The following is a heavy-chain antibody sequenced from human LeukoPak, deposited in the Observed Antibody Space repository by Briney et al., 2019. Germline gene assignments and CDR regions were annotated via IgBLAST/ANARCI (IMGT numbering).Heavy chain of an antibody. D-gene: IGHD4-17*01. CDR3: AKGAQSTVTTYGALYYFDY. J-gene: IGHJ4*02. V-gene: IGHV3-53*01. Sequence: GGSLRLSCAASGFTFSSYSMNWVRQAPGKGLEWVSVIYSGGSTYYADSVKGRFTISRDNSKNTLYLQMNSLRAEDTAVYYCAKGAQSTVTTYGALYYFDYWGQGTLVTVSS. CDR1: GFTFSSYS. CDR2: IYSGGST.